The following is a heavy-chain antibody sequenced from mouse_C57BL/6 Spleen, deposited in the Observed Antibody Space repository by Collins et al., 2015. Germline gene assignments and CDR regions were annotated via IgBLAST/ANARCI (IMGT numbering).Heavy chain of an antibody. V-gene: IGHV1-64*01. D-gene: IGHD1-1*01. CDR2: IHPNSGST. CDR3: ARTYGSSLWYFDV. J-gene: IGHJ1*03. CDR1: GYTFTSYC. Sequence: QVQLQQPGAELVKPGASVKLSCKASGYTFTSYCMHWVKQRPGQGLEWIGMIHPNSGSTNYNEKFKSKATLTVDKSSSTAYMQLSSLTSEDSAVYYCARTYGSSLWYFDVWGTGTTVTVSS.